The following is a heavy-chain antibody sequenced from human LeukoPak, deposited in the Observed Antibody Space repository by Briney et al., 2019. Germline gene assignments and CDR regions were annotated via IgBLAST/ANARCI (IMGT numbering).Heavy chain of an antibody. CDR1: GFTFSRYG. J-gene: IGHJ4*02. V-gene: IGHV3-30*02. CDR2: IRKDGSDK. CDR3: AKDLGYSSSYNITLLDY. D-gene: IGHD6-6*01. Sequence: PGGSLRLSCGASGFTFSRYGMHWVRQAPGKGLEWVTYIRKDGSDKYYADSVKGRFTISRDSSKNMVYLQMTSLRAEDTALYYCAKDLGYSSSYNITLLDYWGQGTLVTVSS.